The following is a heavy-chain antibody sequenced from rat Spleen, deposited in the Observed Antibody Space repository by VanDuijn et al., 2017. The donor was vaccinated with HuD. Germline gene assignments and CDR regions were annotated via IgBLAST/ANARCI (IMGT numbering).Heavy chain of an antibody. CDR2: ITNTGGST. Sequence: EVQLVESDGGLVQPGRSLKLSCAASGFTFSDYYMAWVRQAPTKGLEWVASITNTGGSTYYPDSVKGRFTISRDNAENIVYLQMNSLRCEDTATYYCAVAGYGYWGQGVMVTVSS. V-gene: IGHV5-20*01. CDR1: GFTFSDYY. D-gene: IGHD1-7*01. CDR3: AVAGYGY. J-gene: IGHJ2*01.